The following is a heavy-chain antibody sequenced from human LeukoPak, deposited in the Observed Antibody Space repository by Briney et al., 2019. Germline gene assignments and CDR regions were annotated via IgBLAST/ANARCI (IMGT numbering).Heavy chain of an antibody. Sequence: RGSLRLSCAAPGFTFSSYWMHWVRQAPGKGLVWVSRIDSDGSSTSYADSVKGRFTISRDNAKNTLYLQMNSLRAGDTAVYYCARDLVGSDYGMDVWGQGTTVTVSS. CDR2: IDSDGSST. J-gene: IGHJ6*02. V-gene: IGHV3-74*01. CDR3: ARDLVGSDYGMDV. CDR1: GFTFSSYW. D-gene: IGHD1-26*01.